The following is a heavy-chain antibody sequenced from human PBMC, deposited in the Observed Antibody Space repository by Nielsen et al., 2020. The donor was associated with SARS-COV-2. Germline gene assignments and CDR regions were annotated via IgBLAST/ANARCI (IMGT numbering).Heavy chain of an antibody. Sequence: GESLKISCAASGFTFSSYAMHWVRQAPGKGLEWVALISYDGSNKYYADSVKGRFTISRDNSKNTLYLQMNSLRAEDTAVYYCASDIVVVPAAMRDDAFDIWGQGTMVTVSS. CDR3: ASDIVVVPAAMRDDAFDI. J-gene: IGHJ3*02. CDR2: ISYDGSNK. D-gene: IGHD2-2*01. CDR1: GFTFSSYA. V-gene: IGHV3-30-3*01.